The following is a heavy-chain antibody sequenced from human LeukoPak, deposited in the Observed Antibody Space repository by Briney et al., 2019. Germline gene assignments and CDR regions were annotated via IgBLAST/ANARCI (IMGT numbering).Heavy chain of an antibody. Sequence: SQTLSLTCTVSGGSISSGSHYWSWIRQPAGKGLEWIGRIYTSGSTNYNPSLKSRVTISVDTSKNQFSLKLSSVTAADTTVYYCARDKLGYCSSTSCATRGFDYWGQGTLVTVCS. CDR1: GGSISSGSHY. D-gene: IGHD2-2*01. J-gene: IGHJ4*02. V-gene: IGHV4-61*02. CDR3: ARDKLGYCSSTSCATRGFDY. CDR2: IYTSGST.